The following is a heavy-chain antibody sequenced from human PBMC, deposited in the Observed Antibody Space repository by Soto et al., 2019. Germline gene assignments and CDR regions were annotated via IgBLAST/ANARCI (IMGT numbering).Heavy chain of an antibody. CDR1: AFSLSTGGVG. CDR3: IQSRCGGDCLQSYASYYYYGMDV. D-gene: IGHD2-21*02. J-gene: IGHJ6*02. V-gene: IGHV2-5*02. CDR2: IYWDDDK. Sequence: QITLKESGPTLVKPTQTLTLTCTFSAFSLSTGGVGVGWIRQPPGKALEWLALIYWDDDKRYSPSLRGRLTITKDTSKNHVVLTMTNMDPVDTATYYCIQSRCGGDCLQSYASYYYYGMDVWGQGTTVTVSS.